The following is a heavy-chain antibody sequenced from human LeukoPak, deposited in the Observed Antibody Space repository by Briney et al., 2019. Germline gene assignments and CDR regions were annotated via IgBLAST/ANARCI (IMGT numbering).Heavy chain of an antibody. J-gene: IGHJ4*02. D-gene: IGHD1-7*01. Sequence: GGSLRLSCAASGFTFDDYAMHWVRQAPGKGLEWVSGISWNSGSIGYADSVKGRFTISRDNAKNSLYLQMNSLRAEDTALYYCAKGTDNWNSPLDYWGQGTLVTVSS. CDR1: GFTFDDYA. V-gene: IGHV3-9*01. CDR2: ISWNSGSI. CDR3: AKGTDNWNSPLDY.